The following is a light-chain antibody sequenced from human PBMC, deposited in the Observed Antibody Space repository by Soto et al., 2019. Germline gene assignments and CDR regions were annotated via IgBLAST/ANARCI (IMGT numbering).Light chain of an antibody. CDR2: DAS. J-gene: IGKJ1*01. CDR3: QQRANWPWT. CDR1: QSVTSY. Sequence: EIVLTQSPATLSLFPGERASLSCRASQSVTSYLAWYQQRPGQAPRLLIYDASNRATGIPARFSGSGSGTDFTLTISTLEPEDFAVYYCQQRANWPWTFDQGTKVEV. V-gene: IGKV3-11*01.